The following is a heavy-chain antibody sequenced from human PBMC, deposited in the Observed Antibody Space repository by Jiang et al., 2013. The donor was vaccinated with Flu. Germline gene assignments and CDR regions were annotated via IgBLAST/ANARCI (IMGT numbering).Heavy chain of an antibody. CDR2: INPKSGDT. CDR1: GYTFTGYY. CDR3: ARANSDYGDPFDY. D-gene: IGHD4-17*01. J-gene: IGHJ4*02. Sequence: GAEVKKPGASVKVSCKGSGYTFTGYYIHWVRQAPGQGLEWMGWINPKSGDTNFTQKYQGRVTVTRDASTSTAYMELTRLTADDTAVYYCARANSDYGDPFDYWGQGTLVTVSS. V-gene: IGHV1-2*02.